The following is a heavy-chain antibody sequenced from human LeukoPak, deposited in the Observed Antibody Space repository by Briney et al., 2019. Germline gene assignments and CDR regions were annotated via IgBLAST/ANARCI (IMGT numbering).Heavy chain of an antibody. Sequence: SETLSLTCTVSGDSIITSRYDWAWVRQPPGKGLEWIGSISYSGSTNYDPSLKSRVTISVDTSKNQFSLQLSSVTAADTAFYYCVRERSFFGENYWGQGTLVTVSS. CDR3: VRERSFFGENY. CDR1: GDSIITSRYD. CDR2: ISYSGST. J-gene: IGHJ4*02. V-gene: IGHV4-39*02. D-gene: IGHD3-10*01.